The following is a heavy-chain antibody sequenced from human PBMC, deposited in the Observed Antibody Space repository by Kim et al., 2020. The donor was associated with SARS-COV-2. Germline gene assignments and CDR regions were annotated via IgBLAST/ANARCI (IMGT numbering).Heavy chain of an antibody. J-gene: IGHJ5*02. D-gene: IGHD6-13*01. V-gene: IGHV3-23*01. CDR3: AKGRSSSWYWS. CDR2: T. Sequence: TYYADSVKGRFTISRDNSKTTPYLQMNRLRATDTAVYYCAKGRSSSWYWSWGQGTLVTVSS.